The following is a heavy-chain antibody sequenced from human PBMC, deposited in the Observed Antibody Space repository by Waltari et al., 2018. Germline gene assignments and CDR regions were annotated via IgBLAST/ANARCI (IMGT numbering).Heavy chain of an antibody. CDR1: GGSFSGYY. J-gene: IGHJ3*02. D-gene: IGHD2-8*01. CDR2: INHSEST. CDR3: ARPRFLCTNGVCYEGGAFDI. Sequence: QVQLQQWGAGLLKPSETLSLTCAVYGGSFSGYYWSWIRQPPGQGLEWIGEINHSESTNYNPSLKSRVTISVDTSKNQFSLKLSSVTAADTAVYYCARPRFLCTNGVCYEGGAFDIWGQGTMVTVSS. V-gene: IGHV4-34*01.